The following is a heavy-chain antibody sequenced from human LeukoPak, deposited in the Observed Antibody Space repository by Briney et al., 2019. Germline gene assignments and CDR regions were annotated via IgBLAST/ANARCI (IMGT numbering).Heavy chain of an antibody. CDR1: GFSFSTHA. V-gene: IGHV3-23*01. D-gene: IGHD3-22*01. CDR2: IYYSGGNT. J-gene: IGHJ4*02. Sequence: PGGSLRLSCAASGFSFSTHAMSWVRQAPGKGLEWVSTIYYSGGNTYYADSVKGRFTISRDNSKNTLYLQMNSLRAEDTAVYYCAKEQITMMEGWFDYWGQGTLVTVSS. CDR3: AKEQITMMEGWFDY.